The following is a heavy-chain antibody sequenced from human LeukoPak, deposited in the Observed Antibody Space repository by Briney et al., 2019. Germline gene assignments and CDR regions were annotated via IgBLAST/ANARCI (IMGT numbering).Heavy chain of an antibody. J-gene: IGHJ4*02. CDR2: ISSSSSYI. CDR3: VRAGRHGRKQNY. Sequence: GGSLRLSCAASGFTFSSYSMNWVRQAPGKGLEWVSSISSSSSYIYYADSVKGRFTISRDNAKNSVYLQLTSLRVEDTALFYCVRAGRHGRKQNYWGQGTLVTVAS. V-gene: IGHV3-21*01. CDR1: GFTFSSYS. D-gene: IGHD2-15*01.